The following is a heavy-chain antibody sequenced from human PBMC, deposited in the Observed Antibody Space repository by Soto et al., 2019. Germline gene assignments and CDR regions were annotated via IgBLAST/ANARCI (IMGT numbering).Heavy chain of an antibody. V-gene: IGHV3-30*18. Sequence: GGSLRLSCAASGFTFSSYGMHWVRQAPGKGLEWVAVISYDGSNKYYADSVKGRFTISRDNSKNTLYLQMDSLRAEDTAVYYCAKDANWPHYSSSSGPNWFDPWGQGT. CDR3: AKDANWPHYSSSSGPNWFDP. D-gene: IGHD6-6*01. CDR1: GFTFSSYG. J-gene: IGHJ5*02. CDR2: ISYDGSNK.